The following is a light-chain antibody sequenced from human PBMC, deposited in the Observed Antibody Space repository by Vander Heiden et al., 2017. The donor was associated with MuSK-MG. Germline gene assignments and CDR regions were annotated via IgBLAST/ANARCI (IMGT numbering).Light chain of an antibody. CDR3: QAWDSSTAV. CDR2: QDS. V-gene: IGLV3-1*01. CDR1: KLGDKY. Sequence: SYELTQPPSVSVSPGQTASITCSGDKLGDKYACWYQQKPGQSLVLVIYQDSKRPSGIPERFSGSNAGTTATLTISGTQAMEEADYYCQAWDSSTAVFGGGTKLTVL. J-gene: IGLJ2*01.